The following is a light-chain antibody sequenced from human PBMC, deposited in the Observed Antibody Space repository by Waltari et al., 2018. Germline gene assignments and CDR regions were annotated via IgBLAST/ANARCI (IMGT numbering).Light chain of an antibody. J-gene: IGLJ2*01. CDR2: TTD. CDR1: SSNIGRNT. Sequence: QSVLTQPPSASGTPGQRVTISCSGSSSNIGRNTVNWYQQLPGTAPKVLIYTTDQRPSGVPDRFSGSKSGNSASLAISGLQSEDEADYYCATWDDSLNGRLFGGGTKLTVL. V-gene: IGLV1-44*01. CDR3: ATWDDSLNGRL.